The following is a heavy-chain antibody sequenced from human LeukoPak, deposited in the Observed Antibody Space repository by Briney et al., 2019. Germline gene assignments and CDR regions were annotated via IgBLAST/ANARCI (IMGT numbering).Heavy chain of an antibody. V-gene: IGHV3-48*04. CDR2: TSSSSSTI. CDR1: GFTFSSYS. J-gene: IGHJ5*02. Sequence: GGSERLSCAASGFTFSSYSMNWVRQAPGKGLEWVSYTSSSSSTIYYADSVKGRFTISRDNAKNSLYLQMNSLRAEDTAVYYCARGSNYRGIDPWGQGTLVTVSS. CDR3: ARGSNYRGIDP. D-gene: IGHD4-11*01.